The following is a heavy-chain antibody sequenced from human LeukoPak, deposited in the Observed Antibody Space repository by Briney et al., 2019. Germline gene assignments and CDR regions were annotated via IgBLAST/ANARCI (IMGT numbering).Heavy chain of an antibody. CDR2: IYPGDSDT. CDR1: GYSFTSYW. CDR3: ARHSAPFRPWLPSDY. D-gene: IGHD3-22*01. V-gene: IGHV5-51*01. J-gene: IGHJ4*02. Sequence: GESLKISCKGSGYSFTSYWIAWVRQMPGKCLEWMGIIYPGDSDTRYSPSFQGQVTISADKSISTAYLQWSSLKASDTAMYYCARHSAPFRPWLPSDYWGQGTLVTVSS.